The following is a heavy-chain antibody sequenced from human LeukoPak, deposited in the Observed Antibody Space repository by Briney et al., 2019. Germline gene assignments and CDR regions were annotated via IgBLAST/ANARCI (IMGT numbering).Heavy chain of an antibody. CDR3: ARKKLEVVATYDF. Sequence: ASVKVSCKTSGFSFPAYYIHWVRQAPGQGLAWMGWLHPHSGGPTYAQKFQGRVTLSRDTSISTAYMELSSLTSDDTAVYYCARKKLEVVATYDFWGQGTLITVSS. CDR1: GFSFPAYY. D-gene: IGHD3-22*01. V-gene: IGHV1-2*02. J-gene: IGHJ4*02. CDR2: LHPHSGGP.